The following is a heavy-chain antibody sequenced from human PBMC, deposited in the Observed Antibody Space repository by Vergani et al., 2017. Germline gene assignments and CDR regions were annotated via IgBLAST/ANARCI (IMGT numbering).Heavy chain of an antibody. D-gene: IGHD4-11*01. Sequence: QVQLQQWGGGLLKPSETLSLTCVVNGGSFTSYHWTWLRQSPGEGLEWVGDIDHTGRPDYNPSLKSRLTMSVDKSRNQFSLTLNSVTATDTAIYFFARVNTETNGHLYYYYYMDVWGQGTAVTVS. J-gene: IGHJ6*03. V-gene: IGHV4-34*01. CDR1: GGSFTSYH. CDR3: ARVNTETNGHLYYYYYMDV. CDR2: IDHTGRP.